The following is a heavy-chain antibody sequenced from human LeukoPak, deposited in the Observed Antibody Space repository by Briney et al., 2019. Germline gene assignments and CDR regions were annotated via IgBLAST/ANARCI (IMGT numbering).Heavy chain of an antibody. CDR2: ISSSGSTI. J-gene: IGHJ6*03. Sequence: GGSLRLSCAASGFTFSDYYMSWIRQAPGKGLEWVSYISSSGSTIYYADSVKGRFTISRDNAKNSLYLPMNSLRAEDTAVYYCARDTLFPKYQLPSTNYYYHYMDVWGKGTTVTVSS. V-gene: IGHV3-11*01. CDR3: ARDTLFPKYQLPSTNYYYHYMDV. D-gene: IGHD2-2*01. CDR1: GFTFSDYY.